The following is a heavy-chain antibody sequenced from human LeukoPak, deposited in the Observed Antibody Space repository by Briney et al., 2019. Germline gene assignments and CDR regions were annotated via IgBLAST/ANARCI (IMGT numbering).Heavy chain of an antibody. Sequence: EASVKVSCKASGGTFSSYAISWVRQAPGQGLEWMGWISPHNANTNYAQKFQGRVTMTTDTSTNTAYMELRSLTSADTAVYYCAREKYDIVVEPTSVPQDSYYYYMDVWGKGTTVTVSS. CDR3: AREKYDIVVEPTSVPQDSYYYYMDV. D-gene: IGHD2-2*02. CDR1: GGTFSSYA. V-gene: IGHV1-18*01. CDR2: ISPHNANT. J-gene: IGHJ6*03.